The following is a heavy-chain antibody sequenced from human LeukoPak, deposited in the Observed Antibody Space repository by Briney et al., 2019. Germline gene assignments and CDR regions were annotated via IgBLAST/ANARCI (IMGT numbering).Heavy chain of an antibody. CDR2: INQDGSAK. CDR1: GFTFSSYS. Sequence: GGSLRLSCAASGFTFSSYSMNWVRQAPGKGLEWVANINQDGSAKYFLASVKGRFTISRDNAKNSMYLQMNSLRAEDTAVYYCARWDIRGTAHQLDYWGQGILVTVSS. D-gene: IGHD1-7*01. CDR3: ARWDIRGTAHQLDY. V-gene: IGHV3-7*01. J-gene: IGHJ4*02.